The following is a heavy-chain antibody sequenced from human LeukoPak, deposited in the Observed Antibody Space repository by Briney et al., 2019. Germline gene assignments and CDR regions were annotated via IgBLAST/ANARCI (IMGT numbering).Heavy chain of an antibody. J-gene: IGHJ4*02. D-gene: IGHD3-22*01. Sequence: PSETLSVICTVSGGSISSSSYYWGWIRQPPGKGMEWIGSIYYGGSTYYNPSLKCRVTISVDTSKNQFFLKLSSVTAADTAVYYCARATYYYDSSVPDYWGQGTLVTVSS. V-gene: IGHV4-39*07. CDR1: GGSISSSSYY. CDR2: IYYGGST. CDR3: ARATYYYDSSVPDY.